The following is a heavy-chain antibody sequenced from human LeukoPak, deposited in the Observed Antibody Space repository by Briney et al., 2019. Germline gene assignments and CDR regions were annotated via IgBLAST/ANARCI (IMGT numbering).Heavy chain of an antibody. J-gene: IGHJ4*02. V-gene: IGHV3-33*01. CDR3: ARGSYGDFIYFDY. Sequence: GRSLRLSCAASGFTFSSYGMHWVRQAPGKGLEWVAVIWYDGSNKYYADSVEGRFTISRDNSKNTLYLQMNSLRAEDTAVYYCARGSYGDFIYFDYWGQGTLVTVSS. CDR2: IWYDGSNK. CDR1: GFTFSSYG. D-gene: IGHD4-17*01.